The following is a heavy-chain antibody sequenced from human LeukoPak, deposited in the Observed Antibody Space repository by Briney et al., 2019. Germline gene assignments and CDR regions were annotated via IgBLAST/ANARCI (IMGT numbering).Heavy chain of an antibody. Sequence: PGGSLRLSCAASGFTFSSYAMHWVRQAPGKGLEWVAVISYDGSNKYYADSVKGRFTISRDNSKNTLYLQMNSLRAEDTAVYYCARDRSSGWYADNWFDPWGQGTLVTVSS. J-gene: IGHJ5*02. D-gene: IGHD6-19*01. CDR2: ISYDGSNK. V-gene: IGHV3-30-3*01. CDR3: ARDRSSGWYADNWFDP. CDR1: GFTFSSYA.